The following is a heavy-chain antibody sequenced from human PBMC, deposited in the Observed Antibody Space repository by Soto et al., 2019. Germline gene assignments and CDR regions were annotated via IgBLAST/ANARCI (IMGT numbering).Heavy chain of an antibody. CDR1: GYSFITYG. Sequence: QVQLVQSGAEVKKPGASVKVSCKASGYSFITYGISWVRQAPGQGLEWMGWISTYNGNTKYAQKLQGRVTMTTDTSTTTGYMELRSLRSDDTAVYYCARDRPTSSIRARDYYSAMDVWGQGTTVTVYS. CDR2: ISTYNGNT. J-gene: IGHJ6*01. D-gene: IGHD6-6*01. V-gene: IGHV1-18*01. CDR3: ARDRPTSSIRARDYYSAMDV.